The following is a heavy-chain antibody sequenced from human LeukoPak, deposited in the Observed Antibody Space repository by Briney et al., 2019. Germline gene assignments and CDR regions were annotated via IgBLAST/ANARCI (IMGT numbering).Heavy chain of an antibody. CDR1: GGSISSYY. V-gene: IGHV4-4*07. Sequence: PSETLSLTCTVSGGSISSYYWSWIRQPAGKGLEWIGRIYTSGSTNYNPSLKSRVTMSVDTSKNQFSLKLSSVTAADTAVCYCARDESSSGWYNWFDPWGQGTLVTVSS. D-gene: IGHD6-19*01. CDR2: IYTSGST. CDR3: ARDESSSGWYNWFDP. J-gene: IGHJ5*02.